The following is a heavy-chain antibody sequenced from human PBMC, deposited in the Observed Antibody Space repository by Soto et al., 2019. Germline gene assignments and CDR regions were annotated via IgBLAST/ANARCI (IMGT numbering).Heavy chain of an antibody. CDR2: ISYDGSKK. CDR1: GFTFNSYG. J-gene: IGHJ6*02. Sequence: QVQLVESGGGVVQPGRSLRLSCAASGFTFNSYGMHWVRQAPGKGLEWVAVISYDGSKKYYAESVKGRFTISRDKSKNTLYLQMNSLRAEDTAVYYCAKDAFVGSYYLYYGMDVWGQGTTVTVSS. V-gene: IGHV3-30*18. CDR3: AKDAFVGSYYLYYGMDV. D-gene: IGHD1-26*01.